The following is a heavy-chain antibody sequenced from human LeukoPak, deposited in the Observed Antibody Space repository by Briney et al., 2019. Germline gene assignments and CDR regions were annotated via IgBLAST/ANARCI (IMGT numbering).Heavy chain of an antibody. D-gene: IGHD6-19*01. J-gene: IGHJ4*02. V-gene: IGHV4-34*01. CDR1: GGPFSGYY. CDR3: ARRAVAGSFDY. CDR2: INHSGST. Sequence: PSETLSLTCAVYGGPFSGYYWSWIRQPPGKGLEWIGEINHSGSTNYNPSLKSRVTISVDTSKNQFSLKLSSVTAADTAVYYCARRAVAGSFDYWGQGTLVTVSS.